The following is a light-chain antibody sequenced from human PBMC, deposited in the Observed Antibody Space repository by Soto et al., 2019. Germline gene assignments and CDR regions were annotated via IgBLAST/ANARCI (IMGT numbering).Light chain of an antibody. CDR1: QSVSSSY. J-gene: IGKJ1*01. Sequence: EIVLTQSPGTLSLSPGERATLSCRASQSVSSSYLAWYQQNRGQAPRLLIYGASSRAPGIPDRFGGSGSGTDFPLTISRLGPEDFAMYYCQQYGSSRWTFGQGTKVEIK. V-gene: IGKV3-20*01. CDR2: GAS. CDR3: QQYGSSRWT.